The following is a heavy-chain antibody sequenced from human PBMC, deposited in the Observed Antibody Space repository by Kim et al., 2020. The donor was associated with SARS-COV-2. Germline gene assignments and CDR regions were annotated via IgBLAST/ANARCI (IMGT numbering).Heavy chain of an antibody. V-gene: IGHV4-39*01. D-gene: IGHD2-2*01. CDR1: GGSISSSSYY. Sequence: SETLSLTCTVSGGSISSSSYYWGWIRQPPGQGLEWIGSICYSGSTYYNPSLKSRVIISVDTSKNQFPLKLSSVTAADTAGYYCARVIVVVPAALYYYYGMDVWGQGTTVTVSS. CDR2: ICYSGST. CDR3: ARVIVVVPAALYYYYGMDV. J-gene: IGHJ6*02.